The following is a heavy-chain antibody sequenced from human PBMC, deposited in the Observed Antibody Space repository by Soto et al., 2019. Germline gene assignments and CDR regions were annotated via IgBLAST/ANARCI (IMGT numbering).Heavy chain of an antibody. CDR2: INGGNGNT. Sequence: QVQVVQTGAEVKKPGASVKISCKASGYSFTTYAMHWVRQAPGQRLEWMAWINGGNGNTKYSQKFQDRVTITRDTSANIAYMELSSLRSEDSAVYYCARGKGMEENYYYHGMDVWGQRTTVSVSS. J-gene: IGHJ6*02. CDR3: ARGKGMEENYYYHGMDV. D-gene: IGHD1-1*01. CDR1: GYSFTTYA. V-gene: IGHV1-3*01.